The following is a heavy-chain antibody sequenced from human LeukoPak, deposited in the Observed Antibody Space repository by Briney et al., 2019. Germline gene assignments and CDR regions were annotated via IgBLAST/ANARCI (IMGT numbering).Heavy chain of an antibody. Sequence: GASVKVSCKASGYSFTAYYMHWVRQAPGQGLECMGRINPNSGGADYAQKFQGRVTMTRNTSISTAYMELSSLRSDDTAVYYCARVSYGDDATPFDYWGQGTLVTVSS. J-gene: IGHJ4*02. CDR2: INPNSGGA. CDR1: GYSFTAYY. V-gene: IGHV1-2*06. CDR3: ARVSYGDDATPFDY. D-gene: IGHD4-17*01.